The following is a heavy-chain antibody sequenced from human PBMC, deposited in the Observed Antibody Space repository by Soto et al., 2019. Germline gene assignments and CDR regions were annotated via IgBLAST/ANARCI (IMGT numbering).Heavy chain of an antibody. CDR2: MNPNSGNT. D-gene: IGHD1-1*01. Sequence: GASVEVSCKASGYTFTSYDMNWVRQATGQGLEWMGWMNPNSGNTGYAQKFQGRVTMTSDTSISTAHMELSSLRSEDTAVYYCARRAETNGWNGFGADKYYFDFWGQGTLVTVSS. CDR3: ARRAETNGWNGFGADKYYFDF. J-gene: IGHJ4*02. CDR1: GYTFTSYD. V-gene: IGHV1-8*01.